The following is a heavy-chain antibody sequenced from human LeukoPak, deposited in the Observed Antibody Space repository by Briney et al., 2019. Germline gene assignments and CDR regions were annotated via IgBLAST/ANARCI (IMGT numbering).Heavy chain of an antibody. J-gene: IGHJ4*02. CDR3: AKGTTVVTPYLLDY. D-gene: IGHD4-23*01. CDR2: ISGSGGST. CDR1: GFTFSSYG. Sequence: GGSLRLSCAASGFTFSSYGMSWVRQAPGKGLEWVSAISGSGGSTYYADSVEGRFTISRDNSKNTLYLQMNSLRAEDTAVYYCAKGTTVVTPYLLDYWGQGTLVTVSS. V-gene: IGHV3-23*01.